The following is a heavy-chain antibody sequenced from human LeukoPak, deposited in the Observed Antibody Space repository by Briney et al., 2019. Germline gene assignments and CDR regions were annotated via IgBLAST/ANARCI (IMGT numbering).Heavy chain of an antibody. CDR2: INPNSGGT. D-gene: IGHD6-13*01. Sequence: ASVEVSCKASGYTFTGYYMHWVRQAPGQGLEWMGWINPNSGGTNYAQKFQGRVTMTRDTSISTAYMELSRLRSDDTAVYYCARDPGAAAAGMDGFDYWGQGTLVTVSS. J-gene: IGHJ4*02. CDR3: ARDPGAAAAGMDGFDY. CDR1: GYTFTGYY. V-gene: IGHV1-2*02.